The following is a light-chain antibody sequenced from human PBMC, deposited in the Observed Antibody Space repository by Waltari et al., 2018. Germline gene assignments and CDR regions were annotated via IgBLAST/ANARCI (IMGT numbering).Light chain of an antibody. J-gene: IGLJ7*01. CDR3: GTWDSSLSGAV. CDR1: HSHIGTNY. Sequence: QSVLTQPPPVSAAPGPRVTISCSRGHSHIGTNYVSWYRQFPGTAPKLPIYEDSERPSGVPGRFSGSKSGTSATLDITGLQAGDEADYYCGTWDSSLSGAVFGGGTHLTVL. CDR2: EDS. V-gene: IGLV1-51*02.